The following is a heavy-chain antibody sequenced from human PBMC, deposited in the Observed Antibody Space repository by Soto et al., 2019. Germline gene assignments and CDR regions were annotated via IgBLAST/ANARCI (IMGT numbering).Heavy chain of an antibody. CDR1: GGSISSSSYY. Sequence: QLQLQESGPGLVKPSETLSLTCTVSGGSISSSSYYWGWIRQPPGKGLEWIGSIYQSGSTSYNPSVNSRVTISVDTSKNQFSLKLTSVTAADTAVYYCARATYSGSPIDYWGQGTLVTVSP. CDR2: IYQSGST. CDR3: ARATYSGSPIDY. J-gene: IGHJ4*02. V-gene: IGHV4-39*01. D-gene: IGHD1-26*01.